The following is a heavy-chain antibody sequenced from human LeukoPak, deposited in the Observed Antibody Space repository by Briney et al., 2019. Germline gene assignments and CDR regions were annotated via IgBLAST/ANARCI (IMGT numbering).Heavy chain of an antibody. CDR2: VFYTGAT. Sequence: PSETLSLTCTVSGGSIIAYYWCCIRQPPGKGLEWIGDVFYTGATNCNPSLESRVTISVDTSKNQFSLNLTSVTAADAAVYYCARRTRHYFVFWSRGSPVAVSS. J-gene: IGHJ4*02. V-gene: IGHV4-59*08. CDR3: ARRTRHYFVF. CDR1: GGSIIAYY.